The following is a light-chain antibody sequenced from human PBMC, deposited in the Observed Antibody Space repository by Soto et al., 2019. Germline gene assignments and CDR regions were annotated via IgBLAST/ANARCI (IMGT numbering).Light chain of an antibody. Sequence: DIQMTQSPSTLSGSVGDRATITCRASQRISSWLAWYQQKPGKAPKLLIYKASSLESGVPSRFSGSGSGTEFTLTISSLQPDDFATYYCQQYNGYRWTFGQGTTVEIK. J-gene: IGKJ1*01. CDR2: KAS. CDR1: QRISSW. V-gene: IGKV1-5*03. CDR3: QQYNGYRWT.